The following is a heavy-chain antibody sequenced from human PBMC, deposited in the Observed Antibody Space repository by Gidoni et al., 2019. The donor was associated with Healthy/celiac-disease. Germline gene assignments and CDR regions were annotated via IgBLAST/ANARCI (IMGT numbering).Heavy chain of an antibody. Sequence: QVQLQESGPGLVKPSETLSLTCAVSGYSLSSGYYWGWIRQPPGKGLEWIGRIYHSGSTYYNPSLKSRVTISVDTSKNQFSLKLSSVTAADTAVYYCARELRQWLAIGDYWGQGTLVTVSS. CDR3: ARELRQWLAIGDY. CDR1: GYSLSSGYY. D-gene: IGHD6-19*01. V-gene: IGHV4-38-2*02. CDR2: IYHSGST. J-gene: IGHJ4*02.